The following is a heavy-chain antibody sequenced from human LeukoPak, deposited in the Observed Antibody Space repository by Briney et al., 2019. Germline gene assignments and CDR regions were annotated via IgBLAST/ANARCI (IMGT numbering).Heavy chain of an antibody. CDR3: VNILFG. Sequence: GGSLRLSCAASGFTFSSYEMNWVRQAPGEGLVWVSRISSDGSTTTYADSVKGRFTISRDNAKNTLYLQMNSLRAEDTAVYYCVNILFGWGQGTLVTVSS. CDR1: GFTFSSYE. J-gene: IGHJ4*02. CDR2: ISSDGSTT. D-gene: IGHD3-10*01. V-gene: IGHV3-74*01.